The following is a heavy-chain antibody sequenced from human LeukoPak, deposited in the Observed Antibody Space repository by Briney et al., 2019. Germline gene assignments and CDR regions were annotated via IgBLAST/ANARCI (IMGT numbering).Heavy chain of an antibody. CDR1: GFTFSSYA. V-gene: IGHV3-23*01. Sequence: PGGSLILSCAASGFTFSSYAMSWVRQAPGKGLEWVSAISGSGGSTYYADSVKGRFTISRDNSKNTLYLQMNSLRAEDTAVYYCAKDPGIAEYFDYWGQGTLVTVSS. J-gene: IGHJ4*02. D-gene: IGHD6-13*01. CDR3: AKDPGIAEYFDY. CDR2: ISGSGGST.